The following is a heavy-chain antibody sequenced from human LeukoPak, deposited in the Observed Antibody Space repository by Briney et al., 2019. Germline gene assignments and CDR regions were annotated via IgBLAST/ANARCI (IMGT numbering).Heavy chain of an antibody. CDR3: ARVSAAAGTYYYYGMDV. V-gene: IGHV3-30-3*01. CDR1: GFTFSSYA. Sequence: GGSLRLSCAASGFTFSSYAMHWVRQAPGKGREWVAVISYDGSNKYYADSVKGRFTISRDNSKNTLYLQMNSLRAEDTAVYYCARVSAAAGTYYYYGMDVWGQGTTVTVSS. J-gene: IGHJ6*02. D-gene: IGHD6-13*01. CDR2: ISYDGSNK.